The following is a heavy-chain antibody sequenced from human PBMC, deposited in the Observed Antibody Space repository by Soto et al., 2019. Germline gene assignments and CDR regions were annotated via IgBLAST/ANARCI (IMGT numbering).Heavy chain of an antibody. V-gene: IGHV1-24*01. Sequence: SAKVSSKVCGYTLNELSMPWLRKAPGKGLEWMGGFDPEDGETIYAQKFQGRVTMTEDTSTDTAYMELSSLRSEDTAVYYCATIGERGYYDYIWGSYRYTNWFDPWGQGTLVTVSS. CDR3: ATIGERGYYDYIWGSYRYTNWFDP. CDR1: GYTLNELS. J-gene: IGHJ5*02. CDR2: FDPEDGET. D-gene: IGHD3-16*02.